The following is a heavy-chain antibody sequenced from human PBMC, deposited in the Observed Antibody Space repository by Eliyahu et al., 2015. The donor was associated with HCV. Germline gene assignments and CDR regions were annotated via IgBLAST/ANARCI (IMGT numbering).Heavy chain of an antibody. D-gene: IGHD3-16*01. CDR1: GFTFNNNW. V-gene: IGHV3-7*03. Sequence: EVLLVQSGGGLVQPGGSLRLSCXASGFTFNNNWMAWVRQAPGKGLXWVANIKEDGSETHYVDSVKGRFTISRDNAKNSLFLQMNSLRAEDTAVYYCARDSGRAWGIFDYWGQGTLVTVSS. J-gene: IGHJ4*02. CDR2: IKEDGSET. CDR3: ARDSGRAWGIFDY.